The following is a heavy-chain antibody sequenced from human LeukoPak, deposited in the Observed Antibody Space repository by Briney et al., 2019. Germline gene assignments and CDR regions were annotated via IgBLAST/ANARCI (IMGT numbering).Heavy chain of an antibody. Sequence: GGSLRLSCAASGFTFSSYWMHWVGQAPGKGLVWVSRINSDGSSTSYADSVKGRFTISRDNAKNTLYLEMNSLRAEDTAVYYCARGGRGYSGYDHSAAAGYWGQGTLVTVSS. CDR2: INSDGSST. D-gene: IGHD5-12*01. CDR3: ARGGRGYSGYDHSAAAGY. V-gene: IGHV3-74*01. CDR1: GFTFSSYW. J-gene: IGHJ4*02.